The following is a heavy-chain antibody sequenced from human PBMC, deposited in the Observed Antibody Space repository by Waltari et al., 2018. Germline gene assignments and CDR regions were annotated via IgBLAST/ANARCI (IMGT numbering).Heavy chain of an antibody. D-gene: IGHD3-22*01. J-gene: IGHJ3*02. CDR1: GYSFTSYW. CDR3: ASTYYYDSSGYYSDAFDI. CDR2: IYPGDSDT. V-gene: IGHV5-51*03. Sequence: EVQLVQSGAAVIKPGEPLKISCKGSGYSFTSYWTGWAPQIHGKGLVWMGIIYPGDSDTRYSPSFQGQVTISADKSISTAYLQWSSLKASDTAMYYCASTYYYDSSGYYSDAFDIWGQGTMVTVSS.